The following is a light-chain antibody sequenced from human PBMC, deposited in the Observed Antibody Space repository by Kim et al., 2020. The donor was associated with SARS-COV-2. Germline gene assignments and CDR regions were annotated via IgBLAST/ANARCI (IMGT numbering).Light chain of an antibody. CDR2: GKN. CDR3: NSRDSSDNHVV. Sequence: SSELTQDPAVSVALGQTVRITCQGDSLRIYYASWYQQKPGQAPVLVIYGKNNRPSGIPDRFSGSSSGNTASLTITGAQAEDEADYYCNSRDSSDNHVVFGGGTKVTVL. J-gene: IGLJ2*01. CDR1: SLRIYY. V-gene: IGLV3-19*01.